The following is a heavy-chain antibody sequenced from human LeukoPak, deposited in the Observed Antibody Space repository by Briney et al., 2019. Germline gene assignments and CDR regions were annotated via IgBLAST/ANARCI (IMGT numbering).Heavy chain of an antibody. J-gene: IGHJ3*02. V-gene: IGHV3-74*01. CDR3: ARGGYHHGFDI. CDR2: INSDGSDT. D-gene: IGHD2-15*01. CDR1: GFTYNSYW. Sequence: GGSLRLSCAASGFTYNSYWFHWVRRAPGKGLVWVSRINSDGSDTIYADSVKGRFTISRDNAKSTVYLQMNSLKAEDTAVYYCARGGYHHGFDIWGQGTMVTVSS.